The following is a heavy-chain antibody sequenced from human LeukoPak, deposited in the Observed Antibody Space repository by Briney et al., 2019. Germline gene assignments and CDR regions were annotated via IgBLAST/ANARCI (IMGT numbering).Heavy chain of an antibody. CDR2: IYTRGRI. V-gene: IGHV4-4*07. CDR1: GGSISSYY. Sequence: PETLSLTCTVSGGSISSYYWSWIRQPAGKGLEWIGRIYTRGRIHYNPSLKSRVTMSVATSKNPFSLKLSSVTAGDTAVYYCARVEGYGSRSFDYWGQGTLVTVSS. CDR3: ARVEGYGSRSFDY. J-gene: IGHJ4*02. D-gene: IGHD3-10*01.